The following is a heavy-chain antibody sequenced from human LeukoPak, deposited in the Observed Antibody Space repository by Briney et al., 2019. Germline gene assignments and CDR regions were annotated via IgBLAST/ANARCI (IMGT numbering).Heavy chain of an antibody. CDR1: GFTVSSNS. CDR3: ARRAGAYSHPYDY. V-gene: IGHV3-53*01. J-gene: IGHJ4*02. D-gene: IGHD4/OR15-4a*01. Sequence: WGSLRLSCTVSGFTVSSNSMSWVRQAPGKGLEWVSFIYSDNTHYSDSVKGRFTISRDNSKNTLYLQMNSLRAEDTAVYYCARRAGAYSHPYDYWGRGTLVTVSS. CDR2: IYSDNT.